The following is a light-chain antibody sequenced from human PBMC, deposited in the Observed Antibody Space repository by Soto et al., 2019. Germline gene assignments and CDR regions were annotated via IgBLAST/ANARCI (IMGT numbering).Light chain of an antibody. CDR2: EAS. J-gene: IGKJ4*01. V-gene: IGKV3-11*01. CDR3: KQCSNWPPLT. CDR1: QSVGTY. Sequence: ESVLTQSPVTLSLSPGETATLSCRASQSVGTYLAWYQLKSGQAPRLLIYEASKRDTGIPARFSGRGSGTDLTLTSSSLEPEDFALYDCKQCSNWPPLTFGGGTKVEIK.